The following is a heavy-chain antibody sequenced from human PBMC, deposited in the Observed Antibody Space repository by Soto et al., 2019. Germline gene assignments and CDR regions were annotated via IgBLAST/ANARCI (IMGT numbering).Heavy chain of an antibody. CDR3: ARQGAALRDYYYGMDV. CDR2: IIPIFGTA. CDR1: GGTFSSYA. V-gene: IGHV1-69*12. J-gene: IGHJ6*02. Sequence: QVQLVQSGAEVKKPGSSVKVSCKASGGTFSSYAISWVRQAPGQGLEWMGGIIPIFGTANYAQKFQGRVTITADESTSTDYMELSRLRSEDTAVYYCARQGAALRDYYYGMDVWGQGTTVTVSS. D-gene: IGHD6-25*01.